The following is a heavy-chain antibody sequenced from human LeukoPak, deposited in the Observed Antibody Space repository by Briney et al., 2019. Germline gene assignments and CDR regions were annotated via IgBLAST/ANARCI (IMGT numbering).Heavy chain of an antibody. D-gene: IGHD6-19*01. Sequence: ASETLSLTCTVSGGSISSYYWSWIRQPPGKGLEWFGYIYYSRSTNYNPSLKSRVTISVDTSKNHFSLNLSSVTAADTAVYYCARTGPPERRFPPRSSDWLQNYYYYMDVWGKGTTVTVSS. J-gene: IGHJ6*03. V-gene: IGHV4-59*12. CDR3: ARTGPPERRFPPRSSDWLQNYYYYMDV. CDR2: IYYSRST. CDR1: GGSISSYY.